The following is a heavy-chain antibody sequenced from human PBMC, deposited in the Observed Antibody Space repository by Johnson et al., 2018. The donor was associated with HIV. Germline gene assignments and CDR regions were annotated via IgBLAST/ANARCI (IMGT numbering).Heavy chain of an antibody. CDR3: ARGGRAHYGGNFGAFDI. Sequence: EVQLVESGGGVVRPGGSLRLSCAASGFTFDDYGMSWVRQAPGKGLEWVSGINWNGGSTGYLDSMKGRLTISRDNARKSLYLQMNSLRAEDTAGYYCARGGRAHYGGNFGAFDIWGQGTMVTVSA. D-gene: IGHD4-23*01. V-gene: IGHV3-20*04. J-gene: IGHJ3*02. CDR2: INWNGGST. CDR1: GFTFDDYG.